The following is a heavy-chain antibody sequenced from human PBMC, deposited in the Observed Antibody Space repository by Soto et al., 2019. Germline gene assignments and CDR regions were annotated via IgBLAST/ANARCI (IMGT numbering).Heavy chain of an antibody. J-gene: IGHJ4*02. D-gene: IGHD3-9*01. CDR1: GFTVNSNY. V-gene: IGHV3-66*01. CDR2: IYSDGST. CDR3: ATLTKYDILTGFYPC. Sequence: EVQLVESGGGLVQPGGSLRLSCAASGFTVNSNYMSWVRQAPGKGLEWVSVIYSDGSTYYADSVKGRFIISRDNSNNTRYFQMNSLRAEDTAVYYCATLTKYDILTGFYPCWGQGTLVTVSS.